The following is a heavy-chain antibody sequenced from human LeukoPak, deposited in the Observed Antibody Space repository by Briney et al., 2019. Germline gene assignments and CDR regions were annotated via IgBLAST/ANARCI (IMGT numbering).Heavy chain of an antibody. V-gene: IGHV3-7*01. D-gene: IGHD3-10*01. CDR1: GFTFSTYW. J-gene: IGHJ4*02. Sequence: GESLKISCAASGFTFSTYWMTWVRQAPGKGLEWVANIKQDGSEKNYVDSVKGRFTISRDNAKNSLYLQMNSLRAEDTAVYYCARDVVWFGIDYWGQGTLVTVSS. CDR2: IKQDGSEK. CDR3: ARDVVWFGIDY.